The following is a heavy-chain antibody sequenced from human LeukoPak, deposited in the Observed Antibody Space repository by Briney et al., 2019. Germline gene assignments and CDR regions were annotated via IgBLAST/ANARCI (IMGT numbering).Heavy chain of an antibody. V-gene: IGHV4-59*08. D-gene: IGHD3-10*01. CDR1: GGSISSYY. Sequence: SETLSLTCTVSGGSISSYYWSWIRQPPGKGLEWIGYIYYSGSTNYNPSLKSRVTISVDTSKNQFSLKLSSVTAADTAVYYCARSTDLWFGENNYYYGMDVWGQGTTVTVSS. CDR2: IYYSGST. J-gene: IGHJ6*02. CDR3: ARSTDLWFGENNYYYGMDV.